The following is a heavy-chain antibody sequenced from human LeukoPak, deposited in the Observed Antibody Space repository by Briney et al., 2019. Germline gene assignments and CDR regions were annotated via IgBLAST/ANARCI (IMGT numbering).Heavy chain of an antibody. CDR3: ARESETSGWYDY. V-gene: IGHV3-43*02. CDR1: GFIFDNYA. D-gene: IGHD6-19*01. J-gene: IGHJ4*02. Sequence: TGGSLRLSCAAPGFIFDNYAIHWVRQAPGKGLECVSLISGDGGSTFYADSVRGRFTISRDNTRKSLSLQMSSLRSEDTALYYCARESETSGWYDYWGQGTLVTVSS. CDR2: ISGDGGST.